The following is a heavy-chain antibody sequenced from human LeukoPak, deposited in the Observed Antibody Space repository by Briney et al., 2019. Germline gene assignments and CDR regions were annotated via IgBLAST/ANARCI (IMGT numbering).Heavy chain of an antibody. D-gene: IGHD6-19*01. CDR3: ARDGVAGGFDY. CDR1: GFTFSSYG. J-gene: IGHJ4*02. V-gene: IGHV3-23*01. CDR2: ISGSGGST. Sequence: GGSLRLSCAASGFTFSSYGMSWVRQAPGKGLEWVSAISGSGGSTYYADSVKGRFTISRDDAKNLVFPQMNSLRVEDTAMYYCARDGVAGGFDYWGQGILVTVSS.